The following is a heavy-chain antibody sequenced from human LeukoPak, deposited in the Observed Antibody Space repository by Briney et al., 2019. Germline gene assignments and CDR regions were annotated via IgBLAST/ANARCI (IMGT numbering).Heavy chain of an antibody. CDR2: ISAYNGNT. Sequence: ASVKVSCKASGYTFTSYGISWVRQAPGQGLEWMGWISAYNGNTSYAQKLQGRVTMTTDTSTSTAYMELRSLRSDDTAVYYCARVNGLLWFGELLNYGMDVWGKGTTVTVSS. J-gene: IGHJ6*04. CDR3: ARVNGLLWFGELLNYGMDV. V-gene: IGHV1-18*04. CDR1: GYTFTSYG. D-gene: IGHD3-10*01.